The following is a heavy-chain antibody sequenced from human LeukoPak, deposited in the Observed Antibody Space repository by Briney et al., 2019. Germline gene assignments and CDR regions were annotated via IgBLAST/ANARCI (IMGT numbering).Heavy chain of an antibody. CDR1: GFTVSNHW. CDR3: ASLDTAKQPLANH. J-gene: IGHJ5*02. Sequence: GGSLRLSCVASGFTVSNHWMSWVRQAPGKGLEWVANIREERGQEYYVDSVKGRFTISKNSAKNSLYLQMNTLRVEDTAMYYCASLDTAKQPLANHWGQGTLVTVSS. D-gene: IGHD5-18*01. CDR2: IREERGQE. V-gene: IGHV3-7*03.